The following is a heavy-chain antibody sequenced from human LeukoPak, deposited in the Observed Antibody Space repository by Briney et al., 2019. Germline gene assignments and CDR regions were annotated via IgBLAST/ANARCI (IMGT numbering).Heavy chain of an antibody. J-gene: IGHJ4*02. V-gene: IGHV1-2*02. Sequence: ASVKFSCKASGYTFTGYYMHWVRQAPGQWLEWMGWINPNSDGTNYAQKFQGRVTMTRDTSISTAYMELSRLRSDDTAVYYCARDRPLGLGYCSSTSCYSDYWGQGTLVTVSS. D-gene: IGHD2-2*01. CDR3: ARDRPLGLGYCSSTSCYSDY. CDR1: GYTFTGYY. CDR2: INPNSDGT.